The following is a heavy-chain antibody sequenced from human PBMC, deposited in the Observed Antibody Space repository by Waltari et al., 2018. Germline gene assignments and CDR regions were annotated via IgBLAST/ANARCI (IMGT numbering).Heavy chain of an antibody. CDR1: GYTFTSYD. CDR2: MNPNSGNT. V-gene: IGHV1-8*01. Sequence: QVQLVQSGAEVKKPGASVKVSGKASGYTFTSYDINWVRQATGQGLEWMGWMNPNSGNTGYAQKFQGRVTMTRNTSISTAYMELSSLRSEDTAVYYCARRYYDILTGLDAFDIWGQGTMVTVSS. D-gene: IGHD3-9*01. CDR3: ARRYYDILTGLDAFDI. J-gene: IGHJ3*02.